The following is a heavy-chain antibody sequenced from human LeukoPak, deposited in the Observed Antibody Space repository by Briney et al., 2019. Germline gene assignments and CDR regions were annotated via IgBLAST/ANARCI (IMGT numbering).Heavy chain of an antibody. D-gene: IGHD3-22*01. CDR3: AREGTEDSSGYYYLDY. V-gene: IGHV3-74*01. J-gene: IGHJ4*02. Sequence: GGSLRLSCAASGFTFSSYWMHWVRQAPGKGLVWVSRINSDGSSTSYADSVKGRFTISRDNGKNTLYLQMNSLRAEDTAVYYCAREGTEDSSGYYYLDYWGQGTLVTVSS. CDR2: INSDGSST. CDR1: GFTFSSYW.